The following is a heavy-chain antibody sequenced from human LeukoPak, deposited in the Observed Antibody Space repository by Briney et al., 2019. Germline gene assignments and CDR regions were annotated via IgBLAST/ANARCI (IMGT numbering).Heavy chain of an antibody. CDR2: IYHSGST. J-gene: IGHJ3*02. Sequence: SETLSLTCAVSGYSISSGYYWGWIRQPPGKGLEWIGSIYHSGSTYYNPSLKSRVTISVDTSKNQFSLKLSSVTAADTAVYYCARPPVAAIRVDAFDIWGQGTMVTVSS. D-gene: IGHD6-19*01. CDR1: GYSISSGYY. CDR3: ARPPVAAIRVDAFDI. V-gene: IGHV4-38-2*01.